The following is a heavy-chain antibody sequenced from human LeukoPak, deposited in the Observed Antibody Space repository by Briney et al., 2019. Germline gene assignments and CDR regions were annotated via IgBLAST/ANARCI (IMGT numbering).Heavy chain of an antibody. J-gene: IGHJ5*02. V-gene: IGHV4-34*01. CDR3: AREGPVWYSSSWDNWFDP. CDR2: INHSGST. CDR1: GGSFSGYY. Sequence: SETLSLTCAVYGGSFSGYYWSWIRQPPGKGLEWIGEINHSGSTNYNPSLKSRVTISVDTSKNQFSLKLSSVTAADTAVYYCAREGPVWYSSSWDNWFDPWGQGTLVTVSS. D-gene: IGHD6-13*01.